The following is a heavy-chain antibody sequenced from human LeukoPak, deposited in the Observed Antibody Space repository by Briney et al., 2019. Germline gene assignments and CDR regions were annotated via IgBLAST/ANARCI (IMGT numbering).Heavy chain of an antibody. J-gene: IGHJ4*02. CDR3: ARLLVPAAIISDDY. D-gene: IGHD2-2*01. Sequence: PSQTLSLTCAVSGGSISSGSYYWSWIRQPAGKGLEWIGRIYTSGSTNYNPSLKSRVTISVDTSKNQFSLKLSSVTAADTAVYYCARLLVPAAIISDDYWGQGTLVTVSS. CDR2: IYTSGST. CDR1: GGSISSGSYY. V-gene: IGHV4-61*02.